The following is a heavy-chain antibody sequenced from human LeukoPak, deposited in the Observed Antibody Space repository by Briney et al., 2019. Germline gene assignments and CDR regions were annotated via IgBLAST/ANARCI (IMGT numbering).Heavy chain of an antibody. D-gene: IGHD2-2*01. J-gene: IGHJ6*04. CDR2: IRSKANSYAT. CDR3: TRPIDCSSTSCYGLRVSGMDV. CDR1: GFTFSGSA. V-gene: IGHV3-73*01. Sequence: PGGSLRLSCAASGFTFSGSAMHWVRQASGKGLKWVGRIRSKANSYATAYAASVKGRFTISRDDSKNTAYLQMNSLKTEDTAVYYCTRPIDCSSTSCYGLRVSGMDVWGKGTTVTVSS.